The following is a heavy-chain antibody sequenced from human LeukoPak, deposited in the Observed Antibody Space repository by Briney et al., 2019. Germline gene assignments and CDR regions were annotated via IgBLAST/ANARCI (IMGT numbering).Heavy chain of an antibody. Sequence: ASVKVSCKVSGYTLTELSMHWVRQAPGKGLEWMGGFDPEDDETFYAQKFQGRVTMTEDTSTDTAYMELSSLRSEDTAVYYCATVRGPVAAATPFDYWGQGTLVTVSS. J-gene: IGHJ4*02. CDR3: ATVRGPVAAATPFDY. CDR2: FDPEDDET. CDR1: GYTLTELS. D-gene: IGHD2-15*01. V-gene: IGHV1-24*01.